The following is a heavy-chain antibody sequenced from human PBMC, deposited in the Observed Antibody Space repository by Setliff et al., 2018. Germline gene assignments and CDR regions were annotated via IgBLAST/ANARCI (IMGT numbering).Heavy chain of an antibody. CDR3: ARVRNTQNGFFDY. V-gene: IGHV4-34*01. D-gene: IGHD1-1*01. J-gene: IGHJ4*02. CDR1: GGSFSTYY. Sequence: SETLSLTCAVYGGSFSTYYWIWIRQSPGKGLEWIGTIYHSGNTYYNPSLNSRLTISVDTSKNQFSLRLTSVTAADTAIYYCARVRNTQNGFFDYWSQGTLVTVS. CDR2: IYHSGNT.